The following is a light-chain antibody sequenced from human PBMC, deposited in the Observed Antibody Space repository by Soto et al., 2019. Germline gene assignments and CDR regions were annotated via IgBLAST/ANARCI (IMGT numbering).Light chain of an antibody. CDR3: QQYGSSLWT. Sequence: VFTHSPATLSLSPGERATRSCRASQSVSSSYLAWYQQKPGQAPRLLIYGASSRATGIPDRFSGSGSGTDFTLTISRLEPEDFAVYYCQQYGSSLWTLGQGTKVDIK. J-gene: IGKJ1*01. CDR2: GAS. V-gene: IGKV3-20*01. CDR1: QSVSSSY.